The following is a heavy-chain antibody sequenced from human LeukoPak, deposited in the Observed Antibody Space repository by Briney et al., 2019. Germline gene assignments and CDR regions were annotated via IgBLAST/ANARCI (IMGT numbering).Heavy chain of an antibody. CDR2: MNPNSGNT. V-gene: IGHV1-8*01. CDR1: VDTFTSYD. CDR3: ARTGTAYYYYYMDV. J-gene: IGHJ6*03. Sequence: GASVKVSCKASVDTFTSYDINWVRQATGQGLVWMGWMNPNSGNTGYAQKFQGRVTMTRNTSICTAYMELSSLRSEDTAVYYCARTGTAYYYYYMDVWGKGTTVTVSS. D-gene: IGHD1-1*01.